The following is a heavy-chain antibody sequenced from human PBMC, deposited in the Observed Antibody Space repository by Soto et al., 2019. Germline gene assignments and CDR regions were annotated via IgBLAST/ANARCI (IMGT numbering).Heavy chain of an antibody. D-gene: IGHD4-17*01. J-gene: IGHJ4*02. Sequence: PSETLSLTCTVSGGSISSGDYYWSWIRQPPGKGLEWIGYIYYSGSTYYNPSLKSRVTISVDTSKNQFSLKLSSVTAADTAVYYCARGALRWSTSWDFDYWGQGILVTVSS. CDR3: ARGALRWSTSWDFDY. CDR1: GGSISSGDYY. V-gene: IGHV4-30-4*01. CDR2: IYYSGST.